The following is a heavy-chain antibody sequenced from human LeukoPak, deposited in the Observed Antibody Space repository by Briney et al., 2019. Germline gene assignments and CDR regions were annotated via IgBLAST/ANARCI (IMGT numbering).Heavy chain of an antibody. V-gene: IGHV3-23*01. J-gene: IGHJ4*02. CDR2: ISGSGDST. Sequence: GGSLRLSCAASGFTFSSYGMSWVRQAPGKGLEWVSSISGSGDSTYYADSVKGRFTISRDNSKNTLYLQMNSLRAEDTAVYYCAKDRGIISDYWGQGTLVTVPS. D-gene: IGHD3-10*01. CDR1: GFTFSSYG. CDR3: AKDRGIISDY.